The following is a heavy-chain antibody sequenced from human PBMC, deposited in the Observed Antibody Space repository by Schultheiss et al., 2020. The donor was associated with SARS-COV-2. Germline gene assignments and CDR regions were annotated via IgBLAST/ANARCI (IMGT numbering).Heavy chain of an antibody. J-gene: IGHJ6*02. CDR3: ARDGRVPYGMDV. D-gene: IGHD4/OR15-4a*01. CDR2: IGTAGDT. Sequence: GGSLRLSCAASGFTFSSYDMHWVRQATGKGLEWVSSIGTAGDTYYADSVKGRFTISRDNSKNTLYLQMNSLRAEDTAVYYCARDGRVPYGMDVWGQGTTVTVSS. CDR1: GFTFSSYD. V-gene: IGHV3-13*04.